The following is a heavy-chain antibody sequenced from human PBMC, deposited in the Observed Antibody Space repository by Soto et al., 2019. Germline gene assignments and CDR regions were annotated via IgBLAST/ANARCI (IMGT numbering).Heavy chain of an antibody. V-gene: IGHV4-31*03. CDR2: IYYSGST. CDR1: GGSISSGGYY. D-gene: IGHD5-18*01. Sequence: QVQLQESGPGLVKPSQTLSLTCTVSGGSISSGGYYWSWIRQHPGNGLEWIGYIYYSGSTYYNPSLKSRFTISVYTSKNQFSLKLSSVTAADTAVYYCASRGYSYGFSLGMDVWGQGTTVTVSS. J-gene: IGHJ6*02. CDR3: ASRGYSYGFSLGMDV.